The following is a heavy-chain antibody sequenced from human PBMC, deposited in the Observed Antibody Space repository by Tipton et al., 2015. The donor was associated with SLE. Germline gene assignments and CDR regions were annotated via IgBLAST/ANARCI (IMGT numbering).Heavy chain of an antibody. CDR3: ASSSSDGFDI. CDR1: GGSISSSSYY. V-gene: IGHV4-39*07. D-gene: IGHD6-13*01. J-gene: IGHJ3*02. Sequence: TLSLTCAVSGGSISSSSYYWGWIRQPPGRGLEWIGDIYYSGSTYYNPSLKSRVTISVSESKNQFSLTVTSVTAADTAVYYCASSSSDGFDIWGQGTMVTVSS. CDR2: IYYSGST.